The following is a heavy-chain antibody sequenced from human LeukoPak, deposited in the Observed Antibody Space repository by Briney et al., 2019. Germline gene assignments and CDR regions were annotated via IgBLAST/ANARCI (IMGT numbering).Heavy chain of an antibody. Sequence: SETLSLTCAVYGGSFSGYYWSWIRQPPGKGLEWIGEINHSGSTNYNPSLKSRVTISVDTSKNQFSLKLSSVTAADTAVYYCARGRDYYDSSGSIIEFDYWGQGTLVTVSS. D-gene: IGHD3-22*01. J-gene: IGHJ4*02. CDR2: INHSGST. V-gene: IGHV4-34*01. CDR1: GGSFSGYY. CDR3: ARGRDYYDSSGSIIEFDY.